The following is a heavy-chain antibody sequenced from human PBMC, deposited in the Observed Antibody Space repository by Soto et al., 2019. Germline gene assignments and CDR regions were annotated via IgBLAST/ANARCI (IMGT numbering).Heavy chain of an antibody. J-gene: IGHJ5*02. V-gene: IGHV4-31*03. CDR3: ARAEDRRYYGSGVTFDP. D-gene: IGHD3-10*01. CDR2: IYYSGST. CDR1: GGSIRSGGYY. Sequence: QVQLQESGPGLVKPSQTLSLTCTVSGGSIRSGGYYWSWIRQHPGKGLEWIGYIYYSGSTYYNPSLKSRVTISVDTSKNQFSLKLSSVTAADTAVYYCARAEDRRYYGSGVTFDPWGQGTLVTVSS.